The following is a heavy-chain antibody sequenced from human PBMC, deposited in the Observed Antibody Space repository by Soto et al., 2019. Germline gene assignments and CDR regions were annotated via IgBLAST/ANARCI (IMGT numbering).Heavy chain of an antibody. D-gene: IGHD3-22*01. V-gene: IGHV1-46*01. Sequence: ASVKVSCKASGDPFTSYYMHWVRQAPGQGLEWMGIINPSGGSTSYAQKFQGRVTMTRDTSTSTVYMELSSLRCEDTAVYYCARAETVTAPYYYDSSGYYPGYWG. CDR3: ARAETVTAPYYYDSSGYYPGY. CDR2: INPSGGST. J-gene: IGHJ4*01. CDR1: GDPFTSYY.